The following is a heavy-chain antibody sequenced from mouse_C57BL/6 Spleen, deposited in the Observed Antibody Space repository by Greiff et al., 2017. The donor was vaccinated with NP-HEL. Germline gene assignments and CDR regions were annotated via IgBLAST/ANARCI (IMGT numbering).Heavy chain of an antibody. Sequence: DVKLVESEGGLVQPGSSMKLSCTASGFTFSDYYMAWVRQVPEKGLEWVANINYDGSSTYYLASLKSRFIISRDNAKNILYLQMSSLKSEDTATYYCARDRTTVGGYFDYWGQGTTLTVSS. D-gene: IGHD1-1*01. CDR2: INYDGSST. V-gene: IGHV5-16*01. CDR3: ARDRTTVGGYFDY. J-gene: IGHJ2*01. CDR1: GFTFSDYY.